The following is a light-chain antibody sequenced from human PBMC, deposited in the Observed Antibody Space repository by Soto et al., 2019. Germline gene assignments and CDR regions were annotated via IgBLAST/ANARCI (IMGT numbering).Light chain of an antibody. J-gene: IGKJ2*01. CDR3: QQYAGSPHT. CDR1: LSVSHRY. Sequence: EIVLTQSPGTLSLSPGDTVTLSCRASLSVSHRYLAWYQQKPGQAPRLLIYGASSRATGIPDRFSGSGSGTHFTLTINGLEPADFAVYYCQQYAGSPHTFGQGTKLEIK. V-gene: IGKV3-20*01. CDR2: GAS.